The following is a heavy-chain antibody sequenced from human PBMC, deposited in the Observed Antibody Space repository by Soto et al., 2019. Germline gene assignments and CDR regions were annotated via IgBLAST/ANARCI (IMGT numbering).Heavy chain of an antibody. CDR2: IYWDDDK. CDR1: GFSLSTSGVG. D-gene: IGHD2-2*01. V-gene: IGHV2-5*02. J-gene: IGHJ3*01. CDR3: AHRRARTAARDDAYDV. Sequence: QITLKESGPTLVKPTQTLTLTCIFSGFSLSTSGVGVGWIRQPPGKSPEWLALIYWDDDKRYSPSLKSRLTLSKDTSKNQVVLTMTNMDPVDTATYYFAHRRARTAARDDAYDVWGQGTLVVVSS.